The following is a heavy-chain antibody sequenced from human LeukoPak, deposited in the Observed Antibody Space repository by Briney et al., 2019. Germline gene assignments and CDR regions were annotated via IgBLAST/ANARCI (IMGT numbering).Heavy chain of an antibody. V-gene: IGHV3-23*01. D-gene: IGHD3-22*01. CDR2: ISGSGGST. J-gene: IGHJ4*02. Sequence: GGSLRLSCAASGFTFSSYAMSWVRQAPGKGLEWVSAISGSGGSTYYADSVKGRFTISRDNSKNTLYLQMNSLRAEDTAVYYCARVDVPHYYDSSGYYPWDYWGQGTLVTVSS. CDR3: ARVDVPHYYDSSGYYPWDY. CDR1: GFTFSSYA.